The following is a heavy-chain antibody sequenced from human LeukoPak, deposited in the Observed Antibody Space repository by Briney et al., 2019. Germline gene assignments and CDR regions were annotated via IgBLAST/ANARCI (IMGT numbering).Heavy chain of an antibody. Sequence: ASVKVSCKASGYTFTSYGISWVRQAPGQGLEWMGWINAYNGNTNYAQKLQGRVTMTTDTSTSTAYMELRSLRSDDTAVYYCAREPTRYYDYDAFDIWGQGTMVTASS. D-gene: IGHD3-22*01. CDR2: INAYNGNT. J-gene: IGHJ3*02. CDR3: AREPTRYYDYDAFDI. V-gene: IGHV1-18*01. CDR1: GYTFTSYG.